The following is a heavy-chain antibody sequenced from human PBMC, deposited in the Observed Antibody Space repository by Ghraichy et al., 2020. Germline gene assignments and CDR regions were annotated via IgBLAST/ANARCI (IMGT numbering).Heavy chain of an antibody. J-gene: IGHJ4*02. CDR2: IDPSDSYT. CDR3: ARHGNTAMAK. D-gene: IGHD5-18*01. Sequence: ETLNISCKGSGYSFTSYWISWVRQKPGKGLEWMGRIDPSDSYTNYSPSFQGHVTTSADKSISTAYLQWSSLKASDTAMYYCARHGNTAMAKWGQGTLVTVSS. CDR1: GYSFTSYW. V-gene: IGHV5-10-1*01.